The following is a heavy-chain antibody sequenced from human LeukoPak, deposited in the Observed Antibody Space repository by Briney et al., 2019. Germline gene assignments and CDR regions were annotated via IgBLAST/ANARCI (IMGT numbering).Heavy chain of an antibody. CDR2: ISGSGGST. CDR1: GFTFSSYA. J-gene: IGHJ4*02. V-gene: IGHV3-23*01. D-gene: IGHD2-2*01. CDR3: AKGMNIVVVPAAIDFDY. Sequence: PGGSLRLSCAASGFTFSSYAMSWVRQAPGKGLEWVSTISGSGGSTYYADSVKGRFTISRDNSKNTLYLQMNSLRAEDTAVYYCAKGMNIVVVPAAIDFDYWGQGTLVTVSS.